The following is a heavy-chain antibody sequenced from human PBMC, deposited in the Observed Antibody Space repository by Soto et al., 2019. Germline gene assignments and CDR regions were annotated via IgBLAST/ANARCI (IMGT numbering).Heavy chain of an antibody. CDR1: GFTFSIYA. Sequence: PGGSLRLSCAASGFTFSIYAMSWVRQAPGKGLEWVSAISGSGGSTYYADSVKGRFTISRDNSKNTLYLQMNSLRAEDTAVYYCAKAPPPYSGSYVTDYWGQGTLVTVSS. D-gene: IGHD1-26*01. CDR3: AKAPPPYSGSYVTDY. J-gene: IGHJ4*02. V-gene: IGHV3-23*01. CDR2: ISGSGGST.